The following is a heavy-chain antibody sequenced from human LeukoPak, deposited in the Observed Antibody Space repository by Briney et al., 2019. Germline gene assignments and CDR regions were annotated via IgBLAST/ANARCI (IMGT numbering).Heavy chain of an antibody. V-gene: IGHV4-30-2*01. CDR2: IYHSGST. Sequence: PSETLSLTCTVSGGSISSGGYYWSWIRQAPGKGLEWIGYIYHSGSTYYNPSLKSRVTISVDRSKNQFSLKLSSVTAADTAVYYCARSSSWYLVFDYWGQGTLVTVSS. CDR3: ARSSSWYLVFDY. D-gene: IGHD6-13*01. CDR1: GGSISSGGYY. J-gene: IGHJ4*02.